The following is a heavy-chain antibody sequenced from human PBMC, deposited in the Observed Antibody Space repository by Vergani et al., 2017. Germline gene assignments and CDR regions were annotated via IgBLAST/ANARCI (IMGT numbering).Heavy chain of an antibody. CDR2: IYPGDSDT. V-gene: IGHV5-51*01. D-gene: IGHD6-6*01. CDR3: ARSDSSSAVDGYFQH. Sequence: EVPLVQSGAEVKKPGESLKLSCKGSGYSFTSYWIGWVRQMPGKGLEWMGIIYPGDSDTRYTPSFQGQVTISADKSISTAYLQWSSLKASDTAMYYCARSDSSSAVDGYFQHWGQGTLVTVSS. J-gene: IGHJ1*01. CDR1: GYSFTSYW.